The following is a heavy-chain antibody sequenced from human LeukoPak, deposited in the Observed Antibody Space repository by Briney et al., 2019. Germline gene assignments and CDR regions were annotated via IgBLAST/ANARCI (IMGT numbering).Heavy chain of an antibody. V-gene: IGHV4-59*02. J-gene: IGHJ3*02. D-gene: IGHD2-2*01. CDR3: ARARYANAWYAFDI. CDR2: LSHSGSS. Sequence: NPSETLSLTCTVSGGSVSSYYWSWIRRPPRRGLEWIAYLSHSGSSDSNPSLTSRVTTLVDTPKNQFSLKLTSVTAADTAVYYCARARYANAWYAFDIWGHGTMVTVSS. CDR1: GGSVSSYY.